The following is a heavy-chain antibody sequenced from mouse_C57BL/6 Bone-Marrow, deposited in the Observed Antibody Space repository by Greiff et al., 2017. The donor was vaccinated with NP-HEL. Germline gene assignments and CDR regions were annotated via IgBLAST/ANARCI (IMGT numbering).Heavy chain of an antibody. CDR3: AVTTVVGNWYFDV. V-gene: IGHV1-7*01. D-gene: IGHD1-1*01. CDR1: GYTFTSYW. J-gene: IGHJ1*03. CDR2: INPSSGYT. Sequence: VKLMESGAELAKPGASVKLSCKASGYTFTSYWMHWVKQRPGQGLEWIGYINPSSGYTKYNQKFKDKATLTADKSSSTAYMQLSSLTYEDSAVYYCAVTTVVGNWYFDVWGTGTTVTVSS.